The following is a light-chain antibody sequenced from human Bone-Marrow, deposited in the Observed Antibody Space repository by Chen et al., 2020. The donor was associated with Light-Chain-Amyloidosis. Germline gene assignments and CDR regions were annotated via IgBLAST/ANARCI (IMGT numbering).Light chain of an antibody. CDR1: SYDIGDYNY. V-gene: IGLV2-14*03. J-gene: IGLJ2*01. CDR2: DVA. CDR3: SSYTPGNSLV. Sequence: QSALTQPASVSGSPGQSITISCAGTSYDIGDYNYVSWYQQHPGKVPKLLIYDVANRPSGVSDRFSGSKSGSTASLTISGLRAEDEAHYYCSSYTPGNSLVFGGGTKVTVL.